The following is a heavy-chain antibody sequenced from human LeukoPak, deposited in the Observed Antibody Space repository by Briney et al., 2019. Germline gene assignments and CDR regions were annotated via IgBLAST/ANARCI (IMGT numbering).Heavy chain of an antibody. D-gene: IGHD3-22*01. CDR1: GFTFSSYA. J-gene: IGHJ4*02. Sequence: GGSLRLSCAASGFTFSSYAMHWVRQAPGKGLEWVAVISYDGSNKYYADSVKGRFTISRDNSKNTLYLQMNSLRAEDTAVYYCARDGDYYDSSGDIEYWGQGTLVTVSS. CDR2: ISYDGSNK. V-gene: IGHV3-30-3*01. CDR3: ARDGDYYDSSGDIEY.